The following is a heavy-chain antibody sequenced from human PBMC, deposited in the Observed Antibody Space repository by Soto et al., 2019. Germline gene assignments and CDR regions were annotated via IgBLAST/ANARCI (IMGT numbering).Heavy chain of an antibody. CDR1: GFTFSTYA. D-gene: IGHD2-2*01. V-gene: IGHV3-30*04. Sequence: QVQLVESGGGVVQPGRSLRLSCAASGFTFSTYAMHWVRQSPGKGLEWVAVISYDGRNKYYADSVKGRFTISRDNSKNTLYLQMDSLTAEGTAIYYCAQYCSRSSCSAAYWGQGTLVTVSS. J-gene: IGHJ4*02. CDR3: AQYCSRSSCSAAY. CDR2: ISYDGRNK.